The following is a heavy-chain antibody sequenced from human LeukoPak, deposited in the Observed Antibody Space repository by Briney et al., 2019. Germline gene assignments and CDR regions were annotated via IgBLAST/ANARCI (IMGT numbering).Heavy chain of an antibody. D-gene: IGHD3-10*01. CDR2: IYSGGGI. CDR3: ARVPYGPN. Sequence: PGGSLRLSCAASGFTFSSYSMNWVRQAPGKGLEWVSIIYSGGGIFYADSVKGRFTISRDSSKNTLYLQMNSLRAEDTAVYYCARVPYGPNWGQGTLVTVSS. J-gene: IGHJ4*02. V-gene: IGHV3-53*01. CDR1: GFTFSSYS.